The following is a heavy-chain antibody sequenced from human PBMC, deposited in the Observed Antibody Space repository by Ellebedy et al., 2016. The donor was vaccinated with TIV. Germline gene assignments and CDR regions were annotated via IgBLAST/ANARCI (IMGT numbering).Heavy chain of an antibody. CDR2: IRQEGDEI. CDR1: GFNFRSYW. D-gene: IGHD4-17*01. CDR3: ARRASYGDYAVQVNPWFDP. V-gene: IGHV3-7*01. J-gene: IGHJ5*02. Sequence: GESLKISCAASGFNFRSYWMTWVRQAPGKGLEWVAKIRQEGDEIYYVESVKGRFTISRDNAKNSLFLQNNSLRVEDTAVYYCARRASYGDYAVQVNPWFDPWGQGTLVTVSS.